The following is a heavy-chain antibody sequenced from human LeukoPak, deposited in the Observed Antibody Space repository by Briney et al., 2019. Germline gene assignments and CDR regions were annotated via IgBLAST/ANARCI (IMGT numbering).Heavy chain of an antibody. CDR2: INPNSGGT. CDR1: GYTFTGYY. D-gene: IGHD2-15*01. CDR3: AVLGYCSGGSCYSRLYYYGMDV. J-gene: IGHJ6*02. V-gene: IGHV1-2*06. Sequence: ASVKVSCKASGYTFTGYYMHWVRQAPGQGLEWMGRINPNSGGTNYAQKFQGRVTMTRDTSISTAYMELSRLRSDDTAVYYCAVLGYCSGGSCYSRLYYYGMDVWGQGTTVTVSS.